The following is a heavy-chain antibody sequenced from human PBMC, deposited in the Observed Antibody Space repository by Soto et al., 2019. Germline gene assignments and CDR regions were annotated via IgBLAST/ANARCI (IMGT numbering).Heavy chain of an antibody. CDR1: GGSISSSSYY. CDR3: AKYYFDSTGSHYYYYGMDV. V-gene: IGHV4-39*01. J-gene: IGHJ6*02. CDR2: VSYSGST. Sequence: NPSETLSLTCSVSGGSISSSSYYWGWIRQPPGKGLEWIGSVSYSGSTYYNPSLKSRVTISVDTSKNQFSLKLSSVTAADTAVYYCAKYYFDSTGSHYYYYGMDVWGQGTSVTVSS. D-gene: IGHD3-22*01.